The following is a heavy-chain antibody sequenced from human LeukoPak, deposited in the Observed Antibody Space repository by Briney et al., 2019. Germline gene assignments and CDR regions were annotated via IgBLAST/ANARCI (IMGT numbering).Heavy chain of an antibody. CDR3: AKARTVWFGEPCDY. Sequence: GGSLRLSCAASGFTFSSYAMSWVRQAPGKGLEWVSAISGSGGSTYYADSVKGRFTISRDNSKNTLYLQMNSLRAEDTAVYYCAKARTVWFGEPCDYWGQGTLVTASS. CDR2: ISGSGGST. D-gene: IGHD3-10*01. J-gene: IGHJ4*02. CDR1: GFTFSSYA. V-gene: IGHV3-23*01.